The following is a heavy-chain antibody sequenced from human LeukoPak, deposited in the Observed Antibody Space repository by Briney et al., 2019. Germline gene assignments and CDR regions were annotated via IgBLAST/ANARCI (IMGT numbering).Heavy chain of an antibody. V-gene: IGHV1-69*05. Sequence: SVKVSCKASGGTFSSYAISWVRQAPGQGLEWMGGIIPIFGTANYAQKFQGRVTITTDESTSTAYMELSSLRSEDTAVYYCASAPMWVPAAIGDGTYYYYMDVWGKGTTVTVSS. CDR1: GGTFSSYA. CDR2: IIPIFGTA. J-gene: IGHJ6*03. CDR3: ASAPMWVPAAIGDGTYYYYMDV. D-gene: IGHD2-2*02.